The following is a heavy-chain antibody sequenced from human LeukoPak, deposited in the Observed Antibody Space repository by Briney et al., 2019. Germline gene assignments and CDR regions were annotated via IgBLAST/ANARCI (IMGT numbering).Heavy chain of an antibody. D-gene: IGHD2-15*01. CDR2: ISYDGSNK. J-gene: IGHJ4*02. CDR1: GFTFSSYG. Sequence: PGGSLRLSCAASGFTFSSYGMHWVRQAPGKGLEWVAVISYDGSNKYYADSVKGRFTISRDNSKNTLYLQMNSLRVEDTAVYYCARAYCSGGSCLGDYWGQGTLVTVSS. CDR3: ARAYCSGGSCLGDY. V-gene: IGHV3-30*03.